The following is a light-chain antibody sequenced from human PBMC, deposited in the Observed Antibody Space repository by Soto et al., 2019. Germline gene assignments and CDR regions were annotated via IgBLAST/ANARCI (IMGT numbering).Light chain of an antibody. CDR3: SSYTSSSTLVV. CDR2: DVS. V-gene: IGLV2-14*01. CDR1: SSDVGGYNY. Sequence: QSALTQPASVYGSPGQSITIPCTGTSSDVGGYNYVSWYQQHPGKAPKLMIYDVSNRPSGVSNRFSGSKSGNTASLTISGLQAEDEADYYCSSYTSSSTLVVFGGGTKVTVL. J-gene: IGLJ2*01.